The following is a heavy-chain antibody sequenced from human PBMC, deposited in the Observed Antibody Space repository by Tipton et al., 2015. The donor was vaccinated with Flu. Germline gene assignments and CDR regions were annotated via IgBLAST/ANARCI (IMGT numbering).Heavy chain of an antibody. J-gene: IGHJ4*02. CDR3: ARRREAMADY. CDR1: GYSFTTYW. Sequence: VQLVQSGAELKKPGESLKISCQASGYSFTTYWIGWVRQQPGKGLECMGIVYPADSDTKYSPSFEGQVTISADKSRNTAYLQWNSLRASDTAMYYCARRREAMADYWGQGTLVTVSS. D-gene: IGHD2-8*01. CDR2: VYPADSDT. V-gene: IGHV5-51*03.